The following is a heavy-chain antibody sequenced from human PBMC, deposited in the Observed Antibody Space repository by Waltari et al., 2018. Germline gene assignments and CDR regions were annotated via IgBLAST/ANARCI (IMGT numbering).Heavy chain of an antibody. Sequence: QVQLQESGPGLVKPSETLSLTCIVSGGSISGYYWSWIRQPPGKGLEWIGYIYYSGTTNYNPSLKSRVTISVDTSKNQFSLKLSSVTAADTAVYYCARVLPVAGPKGGMDVWGQGTTVTVSS. CDR2: IYYSGTT. D-gene: IGHD6-19*01. V-gene: IGHV4-59*01. CDR3: ARVLPVAGPKGGMDV. CDR1: GGSISGYY. J-gene: IGHJ6*02.